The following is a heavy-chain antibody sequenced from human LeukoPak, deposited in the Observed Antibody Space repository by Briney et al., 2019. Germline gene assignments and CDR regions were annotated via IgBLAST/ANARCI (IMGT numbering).Heavy chain of an antibody. V-gene: IGHV1-18*01. J-gene: IGHJ4*02. CDR2: ISAYNGNT. CDR1: GYTFTSYG. CDR3: ARDLRYYGSGSYYTSTGY. Sequence: ASVKVSCKASGYTFTSYGISWVRQAPGQGLEWMGWISAYNGNTNYAQKLQGRVTMTTDTSTSTAYMELRSLRSDDTAVYYRARDLRYYGSGSYYTSTGYWGQGTLVTVSS. D-gene: IGHD3-10*01.